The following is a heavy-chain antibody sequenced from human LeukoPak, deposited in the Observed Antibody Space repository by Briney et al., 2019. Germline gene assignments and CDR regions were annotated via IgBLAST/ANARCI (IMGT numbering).Heavy chain of an antibody. D-gene: IGHD1-26*01. CDR1: GGSISSSSYY. CDR2: IYYSGST. Sequence: SETLSLTCTVSGGSISSSSYYWGWIRQPPGKGLEWIGSIYYSGSTYLNPSLKSRVTISVDTSKNQFSLKLSSATAADTAVYYCARHVMMGGSYEIDYWGQGTLVTVSS. V-gene: IGHV4-39*01. J-gene: IGHJ4*02. CDR3: ARHVMMGGSYEIDY.